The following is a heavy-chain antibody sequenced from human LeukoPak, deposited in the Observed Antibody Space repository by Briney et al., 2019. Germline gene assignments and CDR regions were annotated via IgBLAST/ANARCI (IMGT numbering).Heavy chain of an antibody. D-gene: IGHD5-12*01. J-gene: IGHJ4*02. CDR1: GFTFSSYA. V-gene: IGHV3-23*01. Sequence: GGSLRLSCAASGFTFSSYAMSWVRQTPGKGLEWVSGISGSGTSTYYADSVKGRFTISRDNSKNTLYLQMNSLRAEDTAVYYCAKGKYSGYDLPFDYWGQGTLVTVSS. CDR2: ISGSGTST. CDR3: AKGKYSGYDLPFDY.